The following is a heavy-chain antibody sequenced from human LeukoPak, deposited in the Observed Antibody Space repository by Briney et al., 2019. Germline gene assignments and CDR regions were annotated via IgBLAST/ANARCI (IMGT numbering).Heavy chain of an antibody. CDR3: ARDPSSSEYYYDSSGHGD. Sequence: SVKVSCKASGGTFSSYAISWVRQAPGQGLEWMGGIIPIFGTANYAQKFQGRVTITADESTSTAYMELSSLRSEDTAVYYCARDPSSSEYYYDSSGHGDWGQGTLVTVSS. D-gene: IGHD3-22*01. V-gene: IGHV1-69*13. CDR1: GGTFSSYA. CDR2: IIPIFGTA. J-gene: IGHJ4*02.